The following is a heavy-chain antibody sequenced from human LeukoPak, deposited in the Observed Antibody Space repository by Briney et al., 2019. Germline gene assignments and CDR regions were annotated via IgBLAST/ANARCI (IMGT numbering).Heavy chain of an antibody. CDR2: ISAYNGNT. Sequence: GASVKVPCKASGYTFTSYGISWVRQAPGQGLEWMGWISAYNGNTNYAQKLQGRVTMTTDTSTSTAYMELRSLRSDDTAVYYCARGLFTMVRGVTANWFDPWGQGTLVTVSS. J-gene: IGHJ5*02. CDR3: ARGLFTMVRGVTANWFDP. V-gene: IGHV1-18*01. CDR1: GYTFTSYG. D-gene: IGHD3-10*01.